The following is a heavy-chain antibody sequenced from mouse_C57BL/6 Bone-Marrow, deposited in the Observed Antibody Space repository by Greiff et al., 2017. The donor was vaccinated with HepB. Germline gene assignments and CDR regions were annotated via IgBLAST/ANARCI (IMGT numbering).Heavy chain of an antibody. J-gene: IGHJ3*01. D-gene: IGHD2-4*01. V-gene: IGHV2-2*01. Sequence: QVQLKESGPGLVQPSQSLSITCTVSGFSLTSYGVHWVRQSPGKGLEWLGVIWSGGSTDYNAAFISRLSISKDNSKSQVFFKMNSLQADDTAIYYCARNGGFSDYDEKFAYWGQGTLVTVSA. CDR3: ARNGGFSDYDEKFAY. CDR2: IWSGGST. CDR1: GFSLTSYG.